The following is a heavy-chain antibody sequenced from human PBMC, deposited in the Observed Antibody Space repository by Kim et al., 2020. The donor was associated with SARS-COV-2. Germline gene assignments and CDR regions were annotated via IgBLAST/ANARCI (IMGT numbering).Heavy chain of an antibody. Sequence: GGSLRLSCTGSEFTFRDYTMGWVRQAPGKGLEWVGFVRSKFYGGTSEYAASVKGRFNISRDDSKRIAYLQMNSLQIEGTGFYYCTRGSYGYVNPPIDLWGQGTLVTVAS. J-gene: IGHJ5*02. CDR3: TRGSYGYVNPPIDL. CDR1: EFTFRDYT. CDR2: VRSKFYGGTS. D-gene: IGHD5-18*01. V-gene: IGHV3-49*04.